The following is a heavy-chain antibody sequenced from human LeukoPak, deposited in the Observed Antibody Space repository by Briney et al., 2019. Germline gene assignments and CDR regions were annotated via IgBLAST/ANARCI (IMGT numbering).Heavy chain of an antibody. J-gene: IGHJ5*02. Sequence: ASVNVSCKASGYTFTGYYMHWVRHAPGQGREWMGWINPNSGRTNYAQKFQGRVTMTRDTSISTAYMELSRLRSDDTAVYYCARDCSGYDSGWFDPWGQGTLVSVSS. V-gene: IGHV1-2*02. D-gene: IGHD5-12*01. CDR3: ARDCSGYDSGWFDP. CDR2: INPNSGRT. CDR1: GYTFTGYY.